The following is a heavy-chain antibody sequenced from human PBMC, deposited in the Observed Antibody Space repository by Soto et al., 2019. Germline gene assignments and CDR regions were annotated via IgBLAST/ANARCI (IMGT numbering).Heavy chain of an antibody. CDR2: TYYSGNT. Sequence: QLQLQESGPGLVRPSETLSLTCTVSGGSVSTSSHYWGWIRQPPGKRLEWIGSTYYSGNTYYNPYLQSRVAMSVDSSKNQFSLKLSSVTAADTGVYFCARGSVLVVEDAIRGDYYGMDVWGQGTTVTTSS. D-gene: IGHD2-2*01. CDR3: ARGSVLVVEDAIRGDYYGMDV. V-gene: IGHV4-39*01. CDR1: GGSVSTSSHY. J-gene: IGHJ6*02.